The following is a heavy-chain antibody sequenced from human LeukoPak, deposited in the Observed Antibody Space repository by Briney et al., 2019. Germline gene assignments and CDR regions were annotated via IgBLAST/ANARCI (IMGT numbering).Heavy chain of an antibody. CDR3: ATSGSSYYFDY. V-gene: IGHV3-30*03. CDR1: GFTFSNYW. CDR2: ISYDGSNK. J-gene: IGHJ4*02. Sequence: GGSLRLSCAASGFTFSNYWMSWLRQAPGKGLEWVAVISYDGSNKYYADSVKGRFTISRDNSKNTLYLQMSSLRAEDTAVYYCATSGSSYYFDYWGQGTLVTVSS. D-gene: IGHD1-26*01.